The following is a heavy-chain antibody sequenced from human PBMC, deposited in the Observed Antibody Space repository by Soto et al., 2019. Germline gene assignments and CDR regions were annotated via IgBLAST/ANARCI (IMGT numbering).Heavy chain of an antibody. CDR1: GGSFSGYY. CDR2: INHSGST. V-gene: IGHV4-34*01. D-gene: IGHD3-22*01. Sequence: SETLSLTCAVYGGSFSGYYWSWIRQPPGKGLEWIGEINHSGSTNYNPSLKSRVTISVDTSKNQFSLKLSSVTAADTAVYYCARDYYDSSGYYLIDYWGQGTLVT. J-gene: IGHJ4*02. CDR3: ARDYYDSSGYYLIDY.